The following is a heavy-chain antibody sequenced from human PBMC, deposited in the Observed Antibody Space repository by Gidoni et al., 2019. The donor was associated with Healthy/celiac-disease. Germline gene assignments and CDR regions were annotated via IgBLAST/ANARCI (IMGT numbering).Heavy chain of an antibody. CDR3: ASDRDGIAAAGSLVVFDY. Sequence: QLQLQAAGPGLVHPSAPLSLTCTVSGGSLSSYYWSWIRQPAGKGLEWIGRIYTLGSNNYNPTLKSRVTMSVDTSKTQFSLKLSYVTAADTAVYYCASDRDGIAAAGSLVVFDYWGQGTLVTVSS. D-gene: IGHD6-13*01. CDR1: GGSLSSYY. CDR2: IYTLGSN. J-gene: IGHJ4*02. V-gene: IGHV4-4*07.